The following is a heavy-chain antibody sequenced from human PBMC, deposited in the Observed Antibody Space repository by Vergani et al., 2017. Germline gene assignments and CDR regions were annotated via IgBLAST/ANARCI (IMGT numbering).Heavy chain of an antibody. Sequence: VQLVESGGGLVQPGRSLRLSCAASGFTFSSYAMHWVRQAPGKGLEWVAVISYDGSNKYYADSVKGRFTISRDNSKNTLYLQMNSLRAEDTAVYYCARDWQQLAFDYWGQGTLVTVSS. J-gene: IGHJ4*02. CDR1: GFTFSSYA. CDR3: ARDWQQLAFDY. CDR2: ISYDGSNK. D-gene: IGHD6-13*01. V-gene: IGHV3-30-3*01.